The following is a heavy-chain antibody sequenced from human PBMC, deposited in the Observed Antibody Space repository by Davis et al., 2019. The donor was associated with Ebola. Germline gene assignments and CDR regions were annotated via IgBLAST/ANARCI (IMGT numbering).Heavy chain of an antibody. CDR2: ISAYNGNT. CDR1: GYTFTSYA. D-gene: IGHD6-19*01. V-gene: IGHV1-18*01. Sequence: ASVKVSCKASGYTFTSYAMNWVRQAPGQGLEWMGWISAYNGNTNYAQKLQGRVTMTTDTSTSTAYMELRSLRSDDTAVYYCARWLAVAGTNDYWGQGTLVTVSS. J-gene: IGHJ4*02. CDR3: ARWLAVAGTNDY.